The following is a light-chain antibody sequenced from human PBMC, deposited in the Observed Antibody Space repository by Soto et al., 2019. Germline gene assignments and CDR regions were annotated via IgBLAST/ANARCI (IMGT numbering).Light chain of an antibody. CDR1: SSDVGSYKY. J-gene: IGLJ1*01. CDR2: NVS. CDR3: NSYTGTSALV. V-gene: IGLV2-14*01. Sequence: QSALTQPASVSGSPGQSITISRTGTSSDVGSYKYVSWYQQHPGQAPKLMIYNVSNRPSGVSDRFSGSKSGNTASLTISGLQAEDEADYYCNSYTGTSALVFGTGTKVTVL.